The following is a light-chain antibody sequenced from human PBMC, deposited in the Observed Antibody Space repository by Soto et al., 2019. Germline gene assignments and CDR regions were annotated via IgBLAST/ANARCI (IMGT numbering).Light chain of an antibody. J-gene: IGKJ4*01. CDR2: DAF. CDR3: QQYDNLPPP. CDR1: QDINNY. V-gene: IGKV1-33*01. Sequence: DIQMPQSPSSLSASVGDRVTITCQASQDINNYLNWYQQKPGKAPKLLIYDAFKLETGVPPRFSGSGSGTHFTFTITNLQPEDIAASFGQQYDNLPPPFGGGTKVEI.